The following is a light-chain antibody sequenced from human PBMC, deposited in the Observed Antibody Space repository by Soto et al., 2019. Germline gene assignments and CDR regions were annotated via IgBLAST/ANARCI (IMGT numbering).Light chain of an antibody. CDR2: DAT. Sequence: QAVVIQEPSMTVSPGGTVTLTCGSSTGGVTSGHWPYWFQQKAGQAPRTLIYDATNKHSWTPARFSGSLLGGKAALTLSGAQPEDEAEYYCSLSFGGTVVFGGGTKLTVL. V-gene: IGLV7-46*01. CDR1: TGGVTSGHW. J-gene: IGLJ2*01. CDR3: SLSFGGTVV.